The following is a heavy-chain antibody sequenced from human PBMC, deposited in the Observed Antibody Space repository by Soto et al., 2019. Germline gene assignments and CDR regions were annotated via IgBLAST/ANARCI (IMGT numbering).Heavy chain of an antibody. CDR2: VSNHGRSE. V-gene: IGHV3-30*18. Sequence: QVQLVESGGGAVQPGRSLTLSCAGSGFRFSAFGMHCVRQAPGKGLEWVAVVSNHGRSEHYADSVKGRFTISRDNSKNTLSLQMNGLRPDDTALYYCAKTITTPPSEVSTGRGALIDHWGRGARVIVSS. CDR1: GFRFSAFG. J-gene: IGHJ4*02. CDR3: AKTITTPPSEVSTGRGALIDH. D-gene: IGHD2-8*02.